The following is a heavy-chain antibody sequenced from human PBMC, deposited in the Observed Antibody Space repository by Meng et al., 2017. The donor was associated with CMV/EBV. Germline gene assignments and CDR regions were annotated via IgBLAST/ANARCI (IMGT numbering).Heavy chain of an antibody. D-gene: IGHD3-3*01. CDR3: ARGSRRLPRFNWFDP. CDR1: GGSFSGYY. V-gene: IGHV4-34*01. J-gene: IGHJ5*02. CDR2: INHSGST. Sequence: QGQLQRWGAGLLKPSETLSLTGAVYGGSFSGYYWSWIRQPPGKGLEWIGEINHSGSTNYNPSLKSRVTISVDTSKNQFSLKLSSVTAADTAVYYCARGSRRLPRFNWFDPWGQGTLVTVSS.